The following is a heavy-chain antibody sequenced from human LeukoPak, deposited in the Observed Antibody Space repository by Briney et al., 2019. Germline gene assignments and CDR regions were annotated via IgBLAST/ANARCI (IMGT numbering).Heavy chain of an antibody. CDR3: ARDLYDFWSGYYLQ. Sequence: SETLSLTCTVSGGSISSYYWSWIRQPAGKGLEWIWRIYTSGSTNYNPSLKSRVTMSVDTSKNQISLKLSPVTAADTAVYYCARDLYDFWSGYYLQWGQGTLVTVSS. CDR2: IYTSGST. D-gene: IGHD3-3*01. CDR1: GGSISSYY. V-gene: IGHV4-4*07. J-gene: IGHJ4*02.